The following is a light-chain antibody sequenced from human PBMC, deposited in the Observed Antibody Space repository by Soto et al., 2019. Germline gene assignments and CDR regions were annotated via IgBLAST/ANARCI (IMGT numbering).Light chain of an antibody. Sequence: QSALTQPASVSGSPGQSITISCTGTSSDVGGYNYVSWYQQHPGKAPKLMIYEVNNRPSGVSTRFSGSKSGNTASLTISGLQAEDEADYYCSSYTSSSTGVFGGGTQLTVL. V-gene: IGLV2-14*01. CDR3: SSYTSSSTGV. CDR1: SSDVGGYNY. J-gene: IGLJ3*02. CDR2: EVN.